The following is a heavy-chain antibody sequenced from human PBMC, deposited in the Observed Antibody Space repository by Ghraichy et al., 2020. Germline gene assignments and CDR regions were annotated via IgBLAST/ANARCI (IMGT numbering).Heavy chain of an antibody. J-gene: IGHJ6*02. Sequence: GGSLRLSCAASGFTFSDHYMDWVRQAPGKGLEWVGRIRNEAKSYTTDYAASVKGRFTISRDNSKNSLYLQMSSLKTEDTAVYYCATGAVADPANYYYYYGMDVWGQGTTVTVSS. D-gene: IGHD6-19*01. CDR2: IRNEAKSYTT. CDR1: GFTFSDHY. CDR3: ATGAVADPANYYYYYGMDV. V-gene: IGHV3-72*01.